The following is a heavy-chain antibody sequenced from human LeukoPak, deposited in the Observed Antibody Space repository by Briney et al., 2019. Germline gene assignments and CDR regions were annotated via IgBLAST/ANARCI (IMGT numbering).Heavy chain of an antibody. CDR2: IKQDGSEK. CDR1: VFTFSSNW. D-gene: IGHD3-3*01. J-gene: IGHJ6*03. V-gene: IGHV3-7*01. Sequence: PGGSLRFYCAASVFTFSSNWMSWVRQAPGNGLEWLANIKQDGSEKYYVDSVKGRFTMSRDNAKTSMYLQMNSLRAGDTAVYYCARVPPTYGLWNGYCVYNYIDDWGKGTTVTVSS. CDR3: ARVPPTYGLWNGYCVYNYIDD.